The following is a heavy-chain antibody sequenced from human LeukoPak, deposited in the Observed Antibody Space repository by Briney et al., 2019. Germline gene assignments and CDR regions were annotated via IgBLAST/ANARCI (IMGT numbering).Heavy chain of an antibody. Sequence: GGSLRLSCAASGFTFSSYGMNWVRQAPGKGLEWVSFVSIGGSFIYYADSVKGQFTISRDDAKNSLYLQMNSLTAEDTAEYYCARNKINTVTTGWYFDLLGRGTLVSVSS. CDR2: VSIGGSFI. CDR1: GFTFSSYG. D-gene: IGHD4-17*01. J-gene: IGHJ2*01. CDR3: ARNKINTVTTGWYFDL. V-gene: IGHV3-21*01.